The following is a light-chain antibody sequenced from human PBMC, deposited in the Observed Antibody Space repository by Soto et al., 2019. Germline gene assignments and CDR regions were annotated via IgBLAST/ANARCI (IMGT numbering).Light chain of an antibody. CDR3: QQRSNWHSIT. J-gene: IGKJ5*01. CDR2: DAS. CDR1: QGVSSY. V-gene: IGKV3D-11*01. Sequence: EIVLTQSPATLSLSPGERATLSCRASQGVSSYLAWYQQKPGQAPRLLIYDASNRATGIPARFSGSGPGTDFPLTISSLEPEDFAVYYCQQRSNWHSITFGQGTRLEIK.